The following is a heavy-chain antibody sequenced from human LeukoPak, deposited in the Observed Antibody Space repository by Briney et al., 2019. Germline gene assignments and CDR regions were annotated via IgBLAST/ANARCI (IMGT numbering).Heavy chain of an antibody. V-gene: IGHV4-4*09. CDR1: GGSISSYY. D-gene: IGHD2-2*01. Sequence: PSETLSLTYTVSGGSISSYYWSWIRQPPGKGLEWIGYIYTSGSTNYNPSLKSRVTISVDTSKNQFSLKLSSVTAADTAVYYCARLAGYCSSTSCYGAFDIWGQGTMVTVSS. J-gene: IGHJ3*02. CDR3: ARLAGYCSSTSCYGAFDI. CDR2: IYTSGST.